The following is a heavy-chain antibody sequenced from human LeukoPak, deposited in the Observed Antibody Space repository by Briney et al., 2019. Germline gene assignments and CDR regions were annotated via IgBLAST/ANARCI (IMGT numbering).Heavy chain of an antibody. CDR3: ARSRRYYDSSGFLGL. V-gene: IGHV4-59*01. CDR1: GGSISSYY. D-gene: IGHD3-22*01. Sequence: SETLSLTCTVSGGSISSYYWSWIRQPPGKGLEWIGYIYYSGSTNYNPSLKSQVTISVDTSKNQFSLKLSSVTAADTAVYYCARSRRYYDSSGFLGLWGQGTLVTVSS. CDR2: IYYSGST. J-gene: IGHJ4*02.